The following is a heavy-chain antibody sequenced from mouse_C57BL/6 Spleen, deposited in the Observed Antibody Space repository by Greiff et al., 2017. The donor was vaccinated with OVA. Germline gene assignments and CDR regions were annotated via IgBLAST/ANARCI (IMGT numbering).Heavy chain of an antibody. CDR2: IHPNSGST. CDR3: ARGVEFLAHYFDY. D-gene: IGHD6-1*01. J-gene: IGHJ2*01. CDR1: GYTFTSYW. V-gene: IGHV1-64*01. Sequence: VQLQQPGAELVKPGASVKLSCKASGYTFTSYWMHWVKQRPGQGLEWIGMIHPNSGSTNYNEKFKSKATLTVDKSSSTAYMQLSSLTSEDSAVYYCARGVEFLAHYFDYWGQGTTLTVSS.